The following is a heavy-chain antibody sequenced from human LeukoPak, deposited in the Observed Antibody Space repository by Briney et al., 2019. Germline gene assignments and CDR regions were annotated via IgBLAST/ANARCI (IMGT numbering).Heavy chain of an antibody. CDR3: ARDSYSKNDY. CDR2: ISSSSSTI. V-gene: IGHV3-48*01. Sequence: GGSLRLSCAASGFTFSTYSMTWVRQAPGEGLEWLSYISSSSSTIYYGGSVKGRFTVSRDNAKNLLYLQMNSLRAEDTAVYFCARDSYSKNDYWGQGTLVTVSS. CDR1: GFTFSTYS. D-gene: IGHD4-11*01. J-gene: IGHJ4*02.